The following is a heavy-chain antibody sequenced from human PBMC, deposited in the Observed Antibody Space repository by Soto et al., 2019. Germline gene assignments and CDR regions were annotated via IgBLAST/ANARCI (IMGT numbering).Heavy chain of an antibody. CDR3: ARGGYTFGGPMGYYYGMDV. J-gene: IGHJ6*02. Sequence: QVQLVQSGAEVKKPGSSVTVSCKASGGTFSSYAISWVRQAPGQGLEWMGGIIPTFGTANYAQKFQGRVTITADKSTSTAYMELSSLRSEDMAVYYCARGGYTFGGPMGYYYGMDVWGQGTTLTVSS. D-gene: IGHD3-16*01. CDR1: GGTFSSYA. V-gene: IGHV1-69*06. CDR2: IIPTFGTA.